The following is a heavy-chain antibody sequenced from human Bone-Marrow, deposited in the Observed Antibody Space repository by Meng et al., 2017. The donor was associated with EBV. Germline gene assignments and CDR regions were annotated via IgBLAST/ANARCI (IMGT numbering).Heavy chain of an antibody. D-gene: IGHD3-10*01. J-gene: IGHJ5*02. Sequence: QVQLVQSGSEWKKPGASVEVSCKASGYTFTDYFPNWVRQAHGQGLEWMGWINTNTGNPTYAQGFTGRFVFSLDTSVSTAYLQISSLKAEDTAVYYCARFGELFRNWFDPWGQGTLVTVSS. CDR3: ARFGELFRNWFDP. V-gene: IGHV7-4-1*02. CDR1: GYTFTDYF. CDR2: INTNTGNP.